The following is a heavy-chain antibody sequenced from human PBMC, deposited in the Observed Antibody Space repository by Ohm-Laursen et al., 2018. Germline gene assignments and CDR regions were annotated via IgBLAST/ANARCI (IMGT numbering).Heavy chain of an antibody. V-gene: IGHV1-46*02. J-gene: IGHJ6*02. Sequence: GAPVKASCKASGDTFNSNHMQWLRQAPGQGLEWMGIIKSTDDTRTYAQKFQGRVTMTKDRSTSTVYMELSSLRSDDTAVYYCARDFEWATDVWGQGTLVTVSS. D-gene: IGHD3-3*01. CDR1: GDTFNSNH. CDR3: ARDFEWATDV. CDR2: IKSTDDTR.